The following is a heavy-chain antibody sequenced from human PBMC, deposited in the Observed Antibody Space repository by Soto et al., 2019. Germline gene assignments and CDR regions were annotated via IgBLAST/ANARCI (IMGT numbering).Heavy chain of an antibody. J-gene: IGHJ6*02. D-gene: IGHD5-18*01. V-gene: IGHV4-34*01. CDR3: ARKKRLPIRYYGMDV. CDR1: GGSFSGYY. CDR2: INHSGST. Sequence: QVQLQQWGAGLLKPSETLSLTCAVYGGSFSGYYWSWIRQPPGKGLEWIGEINHSGSTNYNPSLKSRFTISVDTSKNQFSLKLSSVTAADTAVYYCARKKRLPIRYYGMDVWGQGTTVTVSS.